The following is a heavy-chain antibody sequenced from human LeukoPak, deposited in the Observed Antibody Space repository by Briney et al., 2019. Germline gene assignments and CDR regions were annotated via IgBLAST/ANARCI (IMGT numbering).Heavy chain of an antibody. D-gene: IGHD3-22*01. CDR3: ARDYYYYDSSGYSTGGFSGDY. CDR1: GFTFSSYW. CDR2: ISYDGSNK. V-gene: IGHV3-30-3*01. J-gene: IGHJ4*02. Sequence: GGSLRLSCAASGFTFSSYWMHWVRQAPGKGLEWVAVISYDGSNKYYADSVKGRFTISRDDSKNTLYLQMNTLRAEDTAVYYCARDYYYYDSSGYSTGGFSGDYWGQGTLVTVSS.